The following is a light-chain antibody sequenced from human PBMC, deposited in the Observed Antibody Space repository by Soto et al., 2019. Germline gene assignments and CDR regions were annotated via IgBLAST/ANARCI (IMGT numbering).Light chain of an antibody. CDR3: SSYTTGSTSRV. Sequence: QSVLTQPASVSGSPGQSITISCTGTSSDVGGYNYVSWYQQHPGKAPKLMIYAVSNRPSGVSNRFSGSKSGNTASLTISGLQAEDEADYYCSSYTTGSTSRVFGAGTKLTVL. J-gene: IGLJ1*01. V-gene: IGLV2-14*01. CDR2: AVS. CDR1: SSDVGGYNY.